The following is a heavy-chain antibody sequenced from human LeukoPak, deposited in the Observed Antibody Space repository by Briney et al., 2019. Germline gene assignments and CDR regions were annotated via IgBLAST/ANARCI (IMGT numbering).Heavy chain of an antibody. CDR3: ARHPGRSNWFDL. Sequence: SETLSLTCTVSGGFISSSIYYWDWIRQPPGKGLEWIGNVHYSESTYYNPSLKSRVTMSLDTSKNQFSLELTSVTAADTAVYYCARHPGRSNWFDLWGQGILVTFSS. D-gene: IGHD3-10*01. CDR1: GGFISSSIYY. J-gene: IGHJ5*02. V-gene: IGHV4-39*01. CDR2: VHYSEST.